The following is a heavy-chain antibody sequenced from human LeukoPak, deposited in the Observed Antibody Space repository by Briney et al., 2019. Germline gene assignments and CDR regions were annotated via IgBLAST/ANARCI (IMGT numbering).Heavy chain of an antibody. CDR3: ARRSGSGYGSALDNYGMDV. Sequence: PGGSLRLSCAASGFTVSSNYMSWVRQAPGKGLEWVSVIYSGGSTYYADSVKGRFTISRHNSKNTLYLQMNSLRAEDTAVYYCARRSGSGYGSALDNYGMDVWGQGTTVTVSS. J-gene: IGHJ6*02. CDR1: GFTVSSNY. CDR2: IYSGGST. D-gene: IGHD5-12*01. V-gene: IGHV3-53*04.